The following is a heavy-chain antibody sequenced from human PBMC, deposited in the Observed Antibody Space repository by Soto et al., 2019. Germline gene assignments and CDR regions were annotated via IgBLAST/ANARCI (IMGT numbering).Heavy chain of an antibody. D-gene: IGHD3-3*01. CDR2: IYYSGST. J-gene: IGHJ4*02. Sequence: PSETLSLTCTVSGGSISSSSYYWGWIRQPPGKGLEWIGSIYYSGSTYYNPSLKSRVTISVDTSKNQFSLKLSSVTAADTAVYYCLVDFWSGTLDYWGQGTLVTVSS. CDR1: GGSISSSSYY. V-gene: IGHV4-39*01. CDR3: LVDFWSGTLDY.